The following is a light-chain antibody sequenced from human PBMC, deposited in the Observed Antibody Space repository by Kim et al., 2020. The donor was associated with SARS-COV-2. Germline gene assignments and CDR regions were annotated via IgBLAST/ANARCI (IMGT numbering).Light chain of an antibody. CDR1: QNLLYSSNNKNY. CDR2: WAS. J-gene: IGKJ4*01. CDR3: QQYYSTPLT. Sequence: RATINCKSSQNLLYSSNNKNYVAWYQQKPGQSPKLLIYWASTREFGVPDRFNGSGSGTDFTLTISSLQAEDVAVYYCQQYYSTPLTFAGGTKLEIK. V-gene: IGKV4-1*01.